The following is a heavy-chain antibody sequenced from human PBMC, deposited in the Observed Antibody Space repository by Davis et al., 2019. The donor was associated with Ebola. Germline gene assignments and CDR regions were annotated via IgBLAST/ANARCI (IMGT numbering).Heavy chain of an antibody. J-gene: IGHJ4*02. CDR3: ARVGSGWYFDY. V-gene: IGHV4-34*01. D-gene: IGHD6-19*01. CDR2: INHSGST. CDR1: GGSFSGYY. Sequence: GSLRLSCAVYGGSFSGYYWSWIRQPPGKGLEWIGEINHSGSTNYNPSLKSRVTISVDTSKNQFSLKLSSVTAADTAVYYCARVGSGWYFDYWGQGTLVTVSS.